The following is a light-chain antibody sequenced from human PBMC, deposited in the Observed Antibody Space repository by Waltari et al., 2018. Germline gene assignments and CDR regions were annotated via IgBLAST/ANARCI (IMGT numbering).Light chain of an antibody. CDR1: SSNIGSNT. V-gene: IGLV1-44*01. CDR3: AAWDDSLNGPDVV. Sequence: QSVLTQPPSASGTPGQRVTISCSGSSSNIGSNTVNWYQQLPGTAPKLLIYSNNQGPAGGPARFPGPKSGTSASLAISGLQSEDEADYYSAAWDDSLNGPDVVFGGGTKLTVL. CDR2: SNN. J-gene: IGLJ2*01.